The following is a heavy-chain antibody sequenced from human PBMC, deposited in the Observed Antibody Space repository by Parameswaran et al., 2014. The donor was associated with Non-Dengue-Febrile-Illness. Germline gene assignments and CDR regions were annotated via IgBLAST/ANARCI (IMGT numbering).Heavy chain of an antibody. J-gene: IGHJ5*02. V-gene: IGHV4-59*01. Sequence: RWIRQPPGKGLEWIGYIYYSGSTNYNPSLKSRVTISVDTSKNQFSLKLSSVTAADTAVYYCARVKCLGNTSCLGGWFDPWGQGTLVTVSS. CDR2: IYYSGST. CDR3: ARVKCLGNTSCLGGWFDP. D-gene: IGHD2-2*01.